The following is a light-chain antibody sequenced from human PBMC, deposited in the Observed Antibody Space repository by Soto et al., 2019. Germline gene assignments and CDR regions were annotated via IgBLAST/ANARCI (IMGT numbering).Light chain of an antibody. J-gene: IGLJ1*01. V-gene: IGLV2-23*01. CDR1: SSDVGSYNL. Sequence: QSALTQPASVSGSPGQSITISCTGTSSDVGSYNLVSWYQQHPGKAPKLMTYEGSKRPSGVSNRFSGSKSGNTASLTISGLQAEDEADYYCCSYAGSSTSYVFGTGTQLTVL. CDR2: EGS. CDR3: CSYAGSSTSYV.